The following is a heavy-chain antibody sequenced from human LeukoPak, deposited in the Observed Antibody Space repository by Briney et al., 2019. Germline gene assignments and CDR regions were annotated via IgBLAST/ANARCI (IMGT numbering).Heavy chain of an antibody. CDR1: GGSIRSYY. J-gene: IGHJ4*02. Sequence: PSETLSLTCTVSGGSIRSYYRSWIRQPPGKGLEWVGYIFYSGTTDSDPSLKSRVTISVDTSKNQFSLKLSSVTAADTAVYYCARTYCSGGSCHFDYWGQGTLVTVSS. CDR2: IFYSGTT. V-gene: IGHV4-59*08. D-gene: IGHD2-15*01. CDR3: ARTYCSGGSCHFDY.